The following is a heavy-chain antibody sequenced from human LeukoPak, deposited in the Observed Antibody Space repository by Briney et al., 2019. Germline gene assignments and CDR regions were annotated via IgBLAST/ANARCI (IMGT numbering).Heavy chain of an antibody. J-gene: IGHJ6*02. CDR1: GFTFSSYG. Sequence: GGSLRLSCAASGFTFSSYGMHWVRQAPGKGLEWVAVISYDGSNKYYADSVKGRFTISRDNSKNTLYLQMNSLRAEDTAVYYCAKAITMVRGVIIGMDVWGQGTTVTVSS. CDR2: ISYDGSNK. V-gene: IGHV3-30*18. D-gene: IGHD3-10*01. CDR3: AKAITMVRGVIIGMDV.